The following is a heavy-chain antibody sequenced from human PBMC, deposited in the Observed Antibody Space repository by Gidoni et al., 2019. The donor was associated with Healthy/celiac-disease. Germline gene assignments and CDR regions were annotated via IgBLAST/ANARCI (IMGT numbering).Heavy chain of an antibody. CDR1: GFTFSSDA. CDR3: AKGSYSSSWPPLFDY. D-gene: IGHD6-6*01. V-gene: IGHV3-23*01. Sequence: EVQLLESGGGLVQPGGALRHACAASGFTFSSDAMSWVRQAPGKGLEWVSAISGSVGSTYYADSVKGLFTISGDNSKNTLYLQINSLRAEDTAVYYCAKGSYSSSWPPLFDYWGQGTLVTVSS. J-gene: IGHJ4*02. CDR2: ISGSVGST.